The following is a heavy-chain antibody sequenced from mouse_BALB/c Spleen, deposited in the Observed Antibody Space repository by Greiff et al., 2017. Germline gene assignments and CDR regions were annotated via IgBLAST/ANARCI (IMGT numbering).Heavy chain of an antibody. CDR3: TRPGYDGSMDY. CDR2: IRLKSNNYAT. D-gene: IGHD2-3*01. Sequence: EVHLVESGGGLVQPGGSMKLSCVASGFTFSNYWMNWVRQSPEKGLEWVAEIRLKSNNYATHYAESVKGRFTISRDDSKSSVYLQMNNLRAEDTGIYYCTRPGYDGSMDYWGQGTSVTVSS. CDR1: GFTFSNYW. J-gene: IGHJ4*01. V-gene: IGHV6-6*02.